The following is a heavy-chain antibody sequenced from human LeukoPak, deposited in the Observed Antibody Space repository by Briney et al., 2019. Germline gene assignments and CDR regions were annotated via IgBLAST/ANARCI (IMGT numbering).Heavy chain of an antibody. CDR2: IKNDGTVK. D-gene: IGHD5-18*01. CDR3: AKDSYSKGDY. Sequence: GGSLRLSCAASGFTFSSYAMSWVRQAPGKGLEWVANIKNDGTVKNYVDSVKGRFTISRDNAKNSLYLQMNSLRAEDTGVYYCAKDSYSKGDYWGQGVLVTVSS. J-gene: IGHJ4*02. V-gene: IGHV3-7*01. CDR1: GFTFSSYA.